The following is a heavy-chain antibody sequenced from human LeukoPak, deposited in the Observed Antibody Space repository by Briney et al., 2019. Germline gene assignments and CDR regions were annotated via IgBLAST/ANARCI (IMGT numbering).Heavy chain of an antibody. D-gene: IGHD1-26*01. J-gene: IGHJ4*02. CDR3: AKDRGGSSSADY. Sequence: PGRSLRLSRAASGFTFSSYGMHWVRQAPGKGLEWVAVIWYDGSNKYYADSVKDRFTISRDNSKNTLYLQMNSLRAEDTAVYYCAKDRGGSSSADYWGQGTLVTASS. V-gene: IGHV3-33*06. CDR2: IWYDGSNK. CDR1: GFTFSSYG.